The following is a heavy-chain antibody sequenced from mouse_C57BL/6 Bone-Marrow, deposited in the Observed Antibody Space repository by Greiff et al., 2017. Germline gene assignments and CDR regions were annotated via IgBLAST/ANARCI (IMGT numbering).Heavy chain of an antibody. CDR3: ARAVDWYFDV. D-gene: IGHD1-1*01. CDR2: IDPSDSAT. J-gene: IGHJ1*03. V-gene: IGHV1-52*01. CDR1: GYTFTSYW. Sequence: QVQLQQPGAELVRPGSSVKLSCKASGYTFTSYWMHWVKQRPIQGLEWIGNIDPSDSATHYNQKFKDKATLTVDKSSSTAYMQLSSLTSEDSAVYYCARAVDWYFDVWGTGTTVTGSS.